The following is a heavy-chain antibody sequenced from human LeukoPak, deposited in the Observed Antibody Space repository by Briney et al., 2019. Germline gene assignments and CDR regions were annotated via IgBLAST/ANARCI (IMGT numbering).Heavy chain of an antibody. D-gene: IGHD6-13*01. Sequence: GGSLRLSCAASGFTFSSYWMSWVRQAPGKGLEWVANIKQDGSEKYYVDSVKGRFTISRDNAKNSLYLQMNSLRAEDTAVYYCARVGIPPTEYSSSWYSTSYYYYGMDVWGQGTTVTVSS. CDR2: IKQDGSEK. CDR1: GFTFSSYW. V-gene: IGHV3-7*01. J-gene: IGHJ6*02. CDR3: ARVGIPPTEYSSSWYSTSYYYYGMDV.